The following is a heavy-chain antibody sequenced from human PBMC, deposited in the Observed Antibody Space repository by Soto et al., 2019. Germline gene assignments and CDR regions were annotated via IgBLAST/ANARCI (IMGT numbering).Heavy chain of an antibody. V-gene: IGHV5-10-1*01. CDR2: IDPSDSYT. Sequence: PGESLKISCKGSGYSFTSYWISWVRQVPGKGLEWMGRIDPSDSYTNYSPSFQGHVTISADKSISTAYLKLSSVTAADTAVYYCARVSCSGGSCYLYYFDYWGQGTLVTVSS. J-gene: IGHJ4*02. CDR1: GYSFTSYW. D-gene: IGHD2-15*01. CDR3: ARVSCSGGSCYLYYFDY.